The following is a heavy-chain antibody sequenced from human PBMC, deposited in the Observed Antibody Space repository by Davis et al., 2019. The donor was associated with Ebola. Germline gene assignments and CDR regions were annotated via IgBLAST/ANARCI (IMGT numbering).Heavy chain of an antibody. CDR3: AKDTSNIWFDI. J-gene: IGHJ3*02. V-gene: IGHV3-30-3*01. CDR2: ISYDGSDE. CDR1: GFTLSNYA. Sequence: GESLKISCAASGFTLSNYAMHWVRQAPGKGLEWVAVISYDGSDEYYADSVKGRFTISRDNSKNTLYLQMNGLRVEDTAIYYCAKDTSNIWFDIWGQGTNVTVSS. D-gene: IGHD1-26*01.